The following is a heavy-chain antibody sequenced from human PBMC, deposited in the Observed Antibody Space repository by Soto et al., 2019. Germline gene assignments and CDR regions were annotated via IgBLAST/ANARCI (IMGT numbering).Heavy chain of an antibody. Sequence: EVQVLESGGGLVQPGGSLRLSCAASGFTFNEYAMSWVRQAPGKGLEWVSSISGSGGSTYYADSVKGRFTISRDNSKNPVYLKRNSLRPKDRALYYCAKEPPKEGSHFDSWRQGTLVPVPS. CDR1: GFTFNEYA. J-gene: IGHJ4*02. CDR3: AKEPPKEGSHFDS. CDR2: ISGSGGST. V-gene: IGHV3-23*01.